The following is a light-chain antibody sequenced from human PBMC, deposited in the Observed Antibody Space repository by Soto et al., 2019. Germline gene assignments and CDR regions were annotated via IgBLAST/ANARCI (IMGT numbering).Light chain of an antibody. CDR3: SSISTISTFA. CDR1: SSDVGAFNH. Sequence: QSALTQPASVSGSPGQSIAISCTGTSSDVGAFNHVSWYQQHPGEAPKLLIYGVNNRPSGVSDRFSGSKSGNTASLTISGLQADDEADYYCSSISTISTFAFGGGTKLTVL. J-gene: IGLJ2*01. V-gene: IGLV2-14*03. CDR2: GVN.